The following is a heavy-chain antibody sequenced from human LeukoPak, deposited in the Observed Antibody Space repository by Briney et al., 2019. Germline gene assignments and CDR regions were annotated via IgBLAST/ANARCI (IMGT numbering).Heavy chain of an antibody. Sequence: GGSLRLSCAASGFTFSSYGMHWVRQAPGKGLEWVAVISYDGSNKYYADSVKGRFTISRDNSKNTLYLQMNSLRAEDTAVYYCAEDLRERIRITIFGVVTSYYGMDVWGQGTTVTVSS. CDR2: ISYDGSNK. CDR1: GFTFSSYG. V-gene: IGHV3-30*18. J-gene: IGHJ6*02. D-gene: IGHD3-3*01. CDR3: AEDLRERIRITIFGVVTSYYGMDV.